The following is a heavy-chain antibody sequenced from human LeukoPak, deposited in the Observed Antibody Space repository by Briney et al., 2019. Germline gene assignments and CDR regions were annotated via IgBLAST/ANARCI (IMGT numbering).Heavy chain of an antibody. D-gene: IGHD4-11*01. CDR1: GFTFGDYA. Sequence: PGGSLRLSCTASGFTFGDYAMSWVRQAPGKGLEWVGFIRSKAYGGTTEYAASVKGRFTISRDDSKSIAYLQMNSLKTEDTAVYYCTRVPYSNYYYYYYMDVWGKGTTVIVSS. CDR3: TRVPYSNYYYYYYMDV. J-gene: IGHJ6*03. CDR2: IRSKAYGGTT. V-gene: IGHV3-49*04.